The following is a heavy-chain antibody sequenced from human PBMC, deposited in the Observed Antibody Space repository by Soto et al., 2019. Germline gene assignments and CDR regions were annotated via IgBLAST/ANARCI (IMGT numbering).Heavy chain of an antibody. V-gene: IGHV4-4*02. CDR1: GGSISSSNW. Sequence: SETLSLTCAVSGGSISSSNWWSWVREPPGKGLEWIGEIYHSGSTNYNPSLKSRVTISVDKSKNQFSLKLSSVTAADTAVYYCARSLGIAAAGTVYYYYGMDVWGQGTTVTVSS. CDR2: IYHSGST. D-gene: IGHD6-13*01. CDR3: ARSLGIAAAGTVYYYYGMDV. J-gene: IGHJ6*02.